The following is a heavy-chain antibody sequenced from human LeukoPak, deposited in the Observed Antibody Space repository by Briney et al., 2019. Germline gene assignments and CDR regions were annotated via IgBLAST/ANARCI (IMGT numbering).Heavy chain of an antibody. CDR3: ARYYYGSGSYHWFDP. J-gene: IGHJ5*02. V-gene: IGHV4-4*07. Sequence: SETLSLTCTVSGGPISSYYWSWIRQPAGKGLEWIGRIYTSGSTNYNPSLKSRVTMSVDTSKNQFSLKLSSVTAADTAVYYCARYYYGSGSYHWFDPWGQGTLVTGSS. CDR2: IYTSGST. CDR1: GGPISSYY. D-gene: IGHD3-10*01.